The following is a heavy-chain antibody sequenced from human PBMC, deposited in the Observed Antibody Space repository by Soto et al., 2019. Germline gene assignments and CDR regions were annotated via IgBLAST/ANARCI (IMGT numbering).Heavy chain of an antibody. CDR3: ARWKLEVATMRDYYFGMDV. Sequence: QVQLQQWGAGLLKPSETLSLTCAVYRGSFSDYRHFWGWIRQPPGKGLEWMGEIDHSGSTDYNPPLKSRVTISIARSKNQFSLKVNSVTAADTAVYYCARWKLEVATMRDYYFGMDVWGQGTTVTVS. V-gene: IGHV4-34*01. CDR1: RGSFSDYRHF. CDR2: IDHSGST. D-gene: IGHD5-12*01. J-gene: IGHJ6*02.